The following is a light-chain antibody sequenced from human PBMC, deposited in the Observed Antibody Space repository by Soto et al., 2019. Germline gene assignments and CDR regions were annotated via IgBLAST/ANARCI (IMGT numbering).Light chain of an antibody. J-gene: IGKJ4*01. CDR2: KAS. V-gene: IGKV1-5*03. CDR1: QSISDW. CDR3: QQYKSYPLT. Sequence: DIPMTQSPSTLSAFVGDTVTITCRASQSISDWLAWYQQNPGKAPKLLIYKASTLESGVTSRFSGSGSGTEFTLTISSLQPDDFATYYCQQYKSYPLTFGGGTKVEIK.